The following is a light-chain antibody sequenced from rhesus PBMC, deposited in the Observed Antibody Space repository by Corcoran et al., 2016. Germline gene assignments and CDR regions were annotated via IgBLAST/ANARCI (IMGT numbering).Light chain of an antibody. Sequence: DIQMTQSPSSLSASVGDRVTFTCRASQALKNYVSWYHQKPGKAPKPLIFYTSSLEKEVQSIFSVSSSGTDYTLTISIRQPEDFATFYCQQYENFPPTFGGGTKVDLK. CDR3: QQYENFPPT. J-gene: IGKJ4*01. CDR1: QALKNY. V-gene: IGKV1-66*01. CDR2: YTS.